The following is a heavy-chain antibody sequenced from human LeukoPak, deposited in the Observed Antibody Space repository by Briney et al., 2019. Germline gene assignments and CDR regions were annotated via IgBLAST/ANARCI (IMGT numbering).Heavy chain of an antibody. Sequence: ASVKVSGKASGYTVTRYYMHWVRQAPGQGLEWMGWINPNSGGTNHAQKSHRRGAMTTDPSITTAYIELSRLRSDDTAGHDFAREYYYGSGGGWGAFDIWGQGTMVTVSS. V-gene: IGHV1-2*02. D-gene: IGHD3-10*01. CDR3: AREYYYGSGGGWGAFDI. CDR2: INPNSGGT. CDR1: GYTVTRYY. J-gene: IGHJ3*02.